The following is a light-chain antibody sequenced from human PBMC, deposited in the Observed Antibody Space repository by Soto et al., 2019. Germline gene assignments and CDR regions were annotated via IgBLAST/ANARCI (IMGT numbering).Light chain of an antibody. J-gene: IGLJ2*01. V-gene: IGLV2-8*01. CDR3: SSYAGNNVLV. CDR1: SSDVGGYNY. CDR2: EVN. Sequence: QSVLTQPPSASGSPGQSVTIPCTGTSSDVGGYNYVSWYQQHPGKAPRLMIYEVNKRPSGVPYRFSGSKSSNTASLTVSGLQADDEAVYYCSSYAGNNVLVFGGGTKLTVL.